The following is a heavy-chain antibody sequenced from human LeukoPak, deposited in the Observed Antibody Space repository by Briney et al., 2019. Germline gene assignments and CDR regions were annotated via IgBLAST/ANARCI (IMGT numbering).Heavy chain of an antibody. CDR2: ISGSGGST. Sequence: GGSVRLSCAASGFAFSSYAMSWVHQAPGKGLEWVSAISGSGGSTYYADSVKGRFTISRDNSKNTLYLQMNSLRAEDTAVYYCAKDSPTNRYYYGMDVWGQGTTVTVSS. CDR1: GFAFSSYA. J-gene: IGHJ6*02. CDR3: AKDSPTNRYYYGMDV. V-gene: IGHV3-23*01.